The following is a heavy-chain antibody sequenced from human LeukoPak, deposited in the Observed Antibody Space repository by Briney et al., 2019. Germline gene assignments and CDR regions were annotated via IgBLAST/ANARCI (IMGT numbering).Heavy chain of an antibody. CDR1: GFTFSSYG. CDR2: IWYDGSNK. V-gene: IGHV3-33*01. Sequence: PGGSLRLSCAASGFTFSSYGMHWVRQAPGKGLEWVAVIWYDGSNKYYADSVKGRFTISRDNSKNTLYLQMNSLRAEDTAVYYCARKGYYESLDYWGQGTLVTVSS. CDR3: ARKGYYESLDY. J-gene: IGHJ4*02. D-gene: IGHD3-22*01.